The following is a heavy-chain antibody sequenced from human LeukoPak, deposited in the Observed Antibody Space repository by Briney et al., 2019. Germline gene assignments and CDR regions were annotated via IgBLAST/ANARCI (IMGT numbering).Heavy chain of an antibody. CDR2: FDPEDGET. CDR1: GYTLTEFS. CDR3: ATFFLGRRGEFDY. Sequence: ASVKVSCKVSGYTLTEFSMHWVRQAPGKGLEWMGGFDPEDGETIYAQKFQGRVTMTEDTSTDTAYMELSSLRSEDTAVYYCATFFLGRRGEFDYWGQGTLVTVSS. D-gene: IGHD3-10*01. J-gene: IGHJ4*02. V-gene: IGHV1-24*01.